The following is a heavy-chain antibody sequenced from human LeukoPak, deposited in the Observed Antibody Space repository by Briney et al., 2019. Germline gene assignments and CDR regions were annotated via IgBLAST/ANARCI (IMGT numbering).Heavy chain of an antibody. D-gene: IGHD3-10*01. V-gene: IGHV4-39*07. CDR3: ARDPELVWFDP. CDR1: GGSISSSSYY. J-gene: IGHJ5*02. Sequence: SETLSLTCTVSGGSISSSSYYWGWIRQPPGKGLEWIGSIYYSGSTYYNPSLKSRVTISVDTSKNQFSLKLSSVTAADTAVYYCARDPELVWFDPWGQGTLVTVSS. CDR2: IYYSGST.